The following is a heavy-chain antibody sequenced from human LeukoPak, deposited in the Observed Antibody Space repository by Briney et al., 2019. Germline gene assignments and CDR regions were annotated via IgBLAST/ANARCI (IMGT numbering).Heavy chain of an antibody. CDR3: ARDLKDDGFGAGGSLGF. Sequence: ASVKVSCKAFGYTFTSNYVHWVRQAPGQGLECGGWIDPNNGGTYHAQHFQGRVTMTRDTSITTAYMELNSLTSDDTAVYYCARDLKDDGFGAGGSLGFWGQGTLVTVSS. CDR1: GYTFTSNY. CDR2: IDPNNGGT. V-gene: IGHV1-2*02. D-gene: IGHD3-10*01. J-gene: IGHJ4*02.